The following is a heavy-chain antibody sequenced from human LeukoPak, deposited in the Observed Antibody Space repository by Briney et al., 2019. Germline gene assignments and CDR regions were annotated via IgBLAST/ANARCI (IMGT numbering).Heavy chain of an antibody. CDR2: INPSGGSK. CDR3: ARDATDESFDI. V-gene: IGHV1-46*01. CDR1: GYTFTTYY. J-gene: IGHJ3*02. Sequence: ASVKVSCKASGYTFTTYYMHWVRQAPGQGLEWMGIINPSGGSKNYAQKFQGRLTMTRDTSTSTVYMNLSSLRSEDTAVYYCARDATDESFDIWGQGTMVTVSS.